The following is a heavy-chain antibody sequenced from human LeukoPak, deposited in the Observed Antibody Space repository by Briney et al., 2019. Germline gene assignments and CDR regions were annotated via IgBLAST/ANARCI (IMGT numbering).Heavy chain of an antibody. D-gene: IGHD3-3*01. CDR3: ASFEWFGDDNYFDY. CDR2: IYYSGST. J-gene: IGHJ4*02. V-gene: IGHV4-39*07. CDR1: GGSISSSSYY. Sequence: ASETLSLTCTVSGGSISSSSYYWGWIRQPPGKGLEWIGGIYYSGSTYYNPSLKSRVTISVDTSKNQFSLKLSSVTAADTAVYYCASFEWFGDDNYFDYWGQGTLVTVSS.